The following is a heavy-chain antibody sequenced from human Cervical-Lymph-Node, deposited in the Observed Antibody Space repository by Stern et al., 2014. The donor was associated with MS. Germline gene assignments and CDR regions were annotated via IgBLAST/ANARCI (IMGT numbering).Heavy chain of an antibody. CDR3: ARSLTYSNYGTTVRHYYGMDV. D-gene: IGHD3-10*01. CDR2: IYWDDHD. Sequence: QVTLRESGPALVKPTQTLTLTCTFSGFSLSTSGMCVSWIRQPPGKALEWLALIYWDDHDFYTTSLQNRLPISKDTSKNTVVLTVTNMDPVDTATYVCARSLTYSNYGTTVRHYYGMDVWGQGTTVTVSS. CDR1: GFSLSTSGMC. V-gene: IGHV2-70*01. J-gene: IGHJ6*02.